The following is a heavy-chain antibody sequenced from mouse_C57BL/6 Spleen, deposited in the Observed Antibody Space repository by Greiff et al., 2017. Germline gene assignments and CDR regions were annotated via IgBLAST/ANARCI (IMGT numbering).Heavy chain of an antibody. V-gene: IGHV1-76*01. D-gene: IGHD1-1*01. Sequence: QVQLQQSGAELVRPGASVKLSCKASGYTFTDYYINWVKQRPGQGLEWIARIYPGSGNTYYNEKFKGKATLTAEKSSSTAYMQLSSLTSEDSAVYCCAREATVVERAMDYWGQGTSVTVSS. CDR3: AREATVVERAMDY. J-gene: IGHJ4*01. CDR1: GYTFTDYY. CDR2: IYPGSGNT.